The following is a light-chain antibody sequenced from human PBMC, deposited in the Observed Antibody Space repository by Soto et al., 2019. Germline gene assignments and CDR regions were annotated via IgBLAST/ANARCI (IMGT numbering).Light chain of an antibody. J-gene: IGLJ1*01. CDR1: SSDIGAYNY. CDR3: SSFPTAWTHV. V-gene: IGLV2-14*01. Sequence: QSVLTQPASVSGSPGQSITISCTGGSSDIGAYNYVSWFQQYPGKAPKLIISEVSNRPSGVANRFSGSKSGTAASLPIFALQTEDEADYFSSSFPTAWTHVFGTGPKGTVL. CDR2: EVS.